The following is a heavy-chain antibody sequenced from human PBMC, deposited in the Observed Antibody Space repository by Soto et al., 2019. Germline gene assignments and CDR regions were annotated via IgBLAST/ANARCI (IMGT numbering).Heavy chain of an antibody. Sequence: TLSLTCTVSGGSISSGDYYWSWIRQPPGKGLEWIGYIYYSGSTYYNPSLKSRVTISVDTSKNQFSLKLSSVTAADTAVYYCARSPLSWFGELSHYYYYGMDVWGQGTTVTVSS. CDR3: ARSPLSWFGELSHYYYYGMDV. D-gene: IGHD3-10*01. CDR1: GGSISSGDYY. V-gene: IGHV4-30-4*01. CDR2: IYYSGST. J-gene: IGHJ6*02.